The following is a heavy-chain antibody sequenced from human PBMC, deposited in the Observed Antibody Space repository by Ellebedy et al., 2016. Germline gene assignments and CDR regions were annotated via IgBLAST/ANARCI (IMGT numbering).Heavy chain of an antibody. D-gene: IGHD6-19*01. CDR3: ASPAYSSGWSMGGY. CDR1: GFTFSSYW. CDR2: INSDGSST. Sequence: GGSLRLXXAASGFTFSSYWMHWVRQAPGKGLVWVSRINSDGSSTSYADSVKGRFTISRDNAKNTLYLQMNSLRAEDTAVYYCASPAYSSGWSMGGYWGQGTLVTVSS. V-gene: IGHV3-74*01. J-gene: IGHJ4*02.